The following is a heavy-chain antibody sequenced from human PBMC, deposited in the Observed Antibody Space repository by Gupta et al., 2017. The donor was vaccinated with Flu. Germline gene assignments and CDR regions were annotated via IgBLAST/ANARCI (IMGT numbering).Heavy chain of an antibody. Sequence: ISSYYWSWIRQPPGKGLEWIGYISYSGSTNYNPSLKSRVTISVDTSKNQFSLKLSSVTAADTAVYYCARETLIWSQNYYYYYGMDVWGHGTTVTVSS. D-gene: IGHD3-10*01. CDR2: ISYSGST. V-gene: IGHV4-59*01. J-gene: IGHJ6*02. CDR3: ARETLIWSQNYYYYYGMDV. CDR1: ISSYY.